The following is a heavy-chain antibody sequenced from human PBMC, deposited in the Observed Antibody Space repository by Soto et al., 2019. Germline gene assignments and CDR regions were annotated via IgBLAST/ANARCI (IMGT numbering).Heavy chain of an antibody. CDR1: GGSISSYY. CDR2: IYYSGST. J-gene: IGHJ4*02. Sequence: SETLSLTCTVSGGSISSYYYSWIRQPPGKGLEWIGNIYYSGSTNYNPSLKSRVTMSLDTSKNQFSLKLSSVTAADTAVYYCARDRNPSQLFYWRQGTLVTDSS. CDR3: ARDRNPSQLFY. V-gene: IGHV4-59*01.